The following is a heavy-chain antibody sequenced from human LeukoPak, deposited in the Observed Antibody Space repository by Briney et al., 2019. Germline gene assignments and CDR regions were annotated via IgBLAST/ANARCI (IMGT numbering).Heavy chain of an antibody. CDR1: GGSISSYY. D-gene: IGHD6-19*01. CDR2: IYTSGST. CDR3: ARATGDSSGWYPSGFDP. V-gene: IGHV4-4*07. Sequence: SETLPLTCTVSGGSISSYYWSWIRQPAGKGLEWIGRIYTSGSTNYNPSPKSRVTMSVDTSKNQFSLKLSSVTAADTAVYYCARATGDSSGWYPSGFDPWGQGTLVTVSS. J-gene: IGHJ5*02.